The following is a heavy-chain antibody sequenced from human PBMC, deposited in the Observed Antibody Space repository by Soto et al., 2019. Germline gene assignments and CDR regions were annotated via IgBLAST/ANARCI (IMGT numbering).Heavy chain of an antibody. CDR3: AKVPVLRYFDWLPHGYYYGMDV. Sequence: PGGSLRLSCAASGFTFSSYGMHWVRQAPGKGLEWVAVISYDGSNKYYADSVKGRFTISRDNSKNTLYLQMNSLRAEDTAVYYCAKVPVLRYFDWLPHGYYYGMDVWGQGTTVTVSS. D-gene: IGHD3-9*01. CDR2: ISYDGSNK. V-gene: IGHV3-30*18. CDR1: GFTFSSYG. J-gene: IGHJ6*02.